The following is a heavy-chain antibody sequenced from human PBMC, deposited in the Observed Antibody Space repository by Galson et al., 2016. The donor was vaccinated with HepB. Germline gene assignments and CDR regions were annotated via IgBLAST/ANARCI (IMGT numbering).Heavy chain of an antibody. Sequence: SVKVSCKASGYTFTDYHMHWVRQAPGQGLEWMGWINPKTGVPNYAQTFQGWVTMTRDTSISPPYMEVSRLKSDDTAVYYCARDRYSGAPFPMGVWGQGTTVTVSS. CDR3: ARDRYSGAPFPMGV. CDR1: GYTFTDYH. J-gene: IGHJ6*02. D-gene: IGHD3-10*01. V-gene: IGHV1-2*04. CDR2: INPKTGVP.